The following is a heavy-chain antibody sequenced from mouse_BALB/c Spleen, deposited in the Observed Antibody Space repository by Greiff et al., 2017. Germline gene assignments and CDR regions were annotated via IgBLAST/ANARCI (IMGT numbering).Heavy chain of an antibody. CDR1: GYSITSGYY. V-gene: IGHV3-6*02. CDR2: ISYDGSN. CDR3: AREGYSVGSYFDY. D-gene: IGHD1-1*01. J-gene: IGHJ2*01. Sequence: EVKVEESGPGLVKPSQSLSLTCSVTGYSITSGYYWNWIRQFPGNKLEWMGYISYDGSNNYNPSLKNRISITRDTSKNQFFLKLNSVTTEDTATYYCAREGYSVGSYFDYWGQGTTLTVSS.